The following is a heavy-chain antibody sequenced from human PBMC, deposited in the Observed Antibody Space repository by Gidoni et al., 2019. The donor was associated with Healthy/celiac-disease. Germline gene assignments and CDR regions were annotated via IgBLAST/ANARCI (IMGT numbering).Heavy chain of an antibody. CDR2: IYYSRST. D-gene: IGHD2-15*01. CDR3: ARLIYCSGGSCYPYYFDY. V-gene: IGHV4-39*01. Sequence: QLQLQEPGPGLVQPSEPLSLTCTVSGGSIRSSSYYWCWIRQHPGKGLEWIGSIYYSRSTYNNPSLKSRVTISVDTPKNQFSLKLSSVTAADTAVYYCARLIYCSGGSCYPYYFDYWGQGTLVTVSS. CDR1: GGSIRSSSYY. J-gene: IGHJ4*02.